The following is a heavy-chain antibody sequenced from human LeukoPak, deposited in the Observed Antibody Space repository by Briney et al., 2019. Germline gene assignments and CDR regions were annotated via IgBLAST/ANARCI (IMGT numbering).Heavy chain of an antibody. CDR1: GFTFSSYW. D-gene: IGHD5-12*01. CDR3: ARRGYDQNPPREDY. Sequence: AGGSLRLSCAASGFTFSSYWMSWVRQAPGKGLEWVANIKQDGSEKYYVDSVKGRFTISRDNAKNSLYLQMNSLRAEDTAVYYCARRGYDQNPPREDYWGQGTLVTVSS. J-gene: IGHJ4*02. V-gene: IGHV3-7*01. CDR2: IKQDGSEK.